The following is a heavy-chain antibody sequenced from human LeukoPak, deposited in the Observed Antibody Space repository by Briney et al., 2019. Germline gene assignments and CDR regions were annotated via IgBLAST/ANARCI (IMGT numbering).Heavy chain of an antibody. CDR3: AKTSLSDPSGHYYYMDV. CDR2: ISGSGGST. Sequence: GGTLRLSCAASGFTFSSYGMNWVRQAPGKGLEWVSAISGSGGSTYYADSVKARFTISRDNSQNTVSLQLNNLRIEDTALYYCAKTSLSDPSGHYYYMDVWGKGTTVTVSS. V-gene: IGHV3-23*01. CDR1: GFTFSSYG. D-gene: IGHD3-3*01. J-gene: IGHJ6*03.